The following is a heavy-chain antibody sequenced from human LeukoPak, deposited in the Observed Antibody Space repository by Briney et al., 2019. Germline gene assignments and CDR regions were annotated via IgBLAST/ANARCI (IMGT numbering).Heavy chain of an antibody. J-gene: IGHJ4*02. D-gene: IGHD2-2*01. Sequence: GASVKVSCTASGYTFTGYYIHWVRQAPGQGLEWMGWINPYSGATNYAQKFQGRVTMTSDTSITTAYMELTRLRSDDTAVYYCVRDGACSSTSCQNFDYWGQGTLVTVPS. CDR2: INPYSGAT. V-gene: IGHV1-2*02. CDR3: VRDGACSSTSCQNFDY. CDR1: GYTFTGYY.